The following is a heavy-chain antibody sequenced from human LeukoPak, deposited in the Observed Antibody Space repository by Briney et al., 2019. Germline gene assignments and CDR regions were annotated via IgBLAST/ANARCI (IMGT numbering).Heavy chain of an antibody. Sequence: PSETLSLTCAVYGGSFSSYYWSWIRQPPGKGLEWIGYIYYSGSTNYNPSLKSRVTISVDTSKNQFSLKLSSVTAADTAVYYCARHAIYYGSGSSNWFDPWGQGTLVTVSS. CDR3: ARHAIYYGSGSSNWFDP. CDR1: GGSFSSYY. CDR2: IYYSGST. J-gene: IGHJ5*02. D-gene: IGHD3-10*01. V-gene: IGHV4-59*08.